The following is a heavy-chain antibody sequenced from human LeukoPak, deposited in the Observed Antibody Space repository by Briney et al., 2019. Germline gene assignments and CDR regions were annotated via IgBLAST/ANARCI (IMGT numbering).Heavy chain of an antibody. CDR3: ARADSSSWYPDAFDI. J-gene: IGHJ3*02. CDR2: IYYSGST. Sequence: SETLSLTCTVSGGSISSYYWSWIRQPPGKGLEWIGYIYYSGSTNYNPSLKSRVTISVDTSKNQFSLKLSSVTAADTAVYYCARADSSSWYPDAFDIWGQGTMVTVSS. CDR1: GGSISSYY. V-gene: IGHV4-59*12. D-gene: IGHD6-13*01.